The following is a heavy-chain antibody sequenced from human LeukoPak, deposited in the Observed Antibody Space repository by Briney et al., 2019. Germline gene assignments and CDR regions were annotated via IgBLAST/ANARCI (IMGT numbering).Heavy chain of an antibody. CDR1: GGSISSSSYY. Sequence: SETLSLTCTVSGGSISSSSYYWGWIRQPPGKGLEWIGSIYYSGSTYYYPSLKSRVTISVDTSKNQFSLKLSSVTAADTAVYYCARSDTAMVPFDYWGQGTLVTVSS. D-gene: IGHD5-18*01. J-gene: IGHJ4*02. V-gene: IGHV4-39*07. CDR3: ARSDTAMVPFDY. CDR2: IYYSGST.